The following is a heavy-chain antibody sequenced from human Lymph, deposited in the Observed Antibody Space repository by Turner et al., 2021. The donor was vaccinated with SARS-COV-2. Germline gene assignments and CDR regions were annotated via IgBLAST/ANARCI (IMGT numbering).Heavy chain of an antibody. D-gene: IGHD2-21*02. CDR3: ARETVNNWVDP. CDR2: IYYRGST. V-gene: IGHV4-59*01. CDR1: GRSMTSNY. J-gene: IGHJ5*02. Sequence: QVQLQQSRPRLVKPLESLSLTRTVSGRSMTSNYWSWIRQSTGKRLEWIGYIYYRGSTNYNPSLKSRVTISVDTSKNQFSLKLTSVTAADTAIYYCARETVNNWVDPWGQGILVTVSS.